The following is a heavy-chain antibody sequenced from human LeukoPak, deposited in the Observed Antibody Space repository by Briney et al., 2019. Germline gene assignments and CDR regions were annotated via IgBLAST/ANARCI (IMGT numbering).Heavy chain of an antibody. V-gene: IGHV3-21*01. J-gene: IGHJ4*02. CDR3: ATSQGSWPDYFDY. CDR1: GFTFSSYS. Sequence: GGSLRLSCAASGFTFSSYSMNWVHQAPGKGREWVSSISSSSSYIYYADSVKGRFTISRDNAKNSLHLQVNSLRAEDTAVYYCATSQGSWPDYFDYWGQGTLVTVSS. CDR2: ISSSSSYI. D-gene: IGHD6-13*01.